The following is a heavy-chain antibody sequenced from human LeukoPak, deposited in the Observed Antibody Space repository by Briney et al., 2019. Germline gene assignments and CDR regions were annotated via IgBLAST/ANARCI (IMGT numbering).Heavy chain of an antibody. CDR2: INHSGAS. CDR3: ARGPTDTFHDFDY. D-gene: IGHD4-17*01. J-gene: IGHJ4*02. Sequence: PSETLSLTCTVSGVSISSYYWSWIRQPPGRGPEGLGQINHSGASALNASLTSPVTISVDASKRETPLTLYSVTAADTAIYYCARGPTDTFHDFDYWAKGTMVTASS. V-gene: IGHV4-34*01. CDR1: GVSISSYY.